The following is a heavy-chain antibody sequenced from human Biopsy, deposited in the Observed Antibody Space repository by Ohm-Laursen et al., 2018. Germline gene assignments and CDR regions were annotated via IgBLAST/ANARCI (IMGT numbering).Heavy chain of an antibody. J-gene: IGHJ4*02. D-gene: IGHD3-22*01. CDR2: IIPLFGTT. V-gene: IGHV1-69*06. Sequence: SSVKVSCKISGGTFSDYAISWLRQAPGQGLEWIGGIIPLFGTTNYAQKFQGRVAITADKSTGTAYMDLSSLRSEDTAVYYCARDTKWLASGPIDYWGQGALVTVSS. CDR1: GGTFSDYA. CDR3: ARDTKWLASGPIDY.